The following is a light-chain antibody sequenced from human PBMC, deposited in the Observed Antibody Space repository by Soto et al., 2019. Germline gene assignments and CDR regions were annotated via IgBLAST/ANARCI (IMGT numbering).Light chain of an antibody. CDR2: GAS. J-gene: IGKJ1*01. V-gene: IGKV3-20*01. Sequence: EIVLTQSPATLSLSPGDRAALSCRASQSVSTYLAWYQQKPGQAPRLLIYGASSRATGIPDRFSGSGSGTDFTLTISRLEPEDFAVYYCQQYYTTPWTFGQGTKVDIK. CDR1: QSVSTY. CDR3: QQYYTTPWT.